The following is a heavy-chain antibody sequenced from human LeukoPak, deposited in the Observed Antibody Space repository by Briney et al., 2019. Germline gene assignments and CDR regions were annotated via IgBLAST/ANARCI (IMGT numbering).Heavy chain of an antibody. CDR1: GYNLISPW. CDR2: IHTSDSNT. D-gene: IGHD3-10*01. CDR3: ARAGFTPYSFDI. J-gene: IGHJ3*02. V-gene: IGHV5-51*01. Sequence: GESLKISCKASGYNLISPWIAWVRQMPGKDLEWMAIIHTSDSNTRYSPSFQGQVTISVDMSITTAYLQWSSLRASDTATYYCARAGFTPYSFDIWGQGTMITVSS.